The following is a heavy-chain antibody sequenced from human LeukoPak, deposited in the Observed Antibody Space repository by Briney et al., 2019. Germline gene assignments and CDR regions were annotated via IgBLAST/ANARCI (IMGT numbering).Heavy chain of an antibody. V-gene: IGHV4-34*01. CDR1: GGSFSGYY. CDR2: INHSGST. D-gene: IGHD1-1*01. CDR3: ARGRTTNYYYYYYYMDV. J-gene: IGHJ6*03. Sequence: SETLSLTCAVYGGSFSGYYWSWIRQPPGKGLEWIGEINHSGSTNYNPSLKSRVTISVDTSKNQCSLKLSSVTAADTAVYYCARGRTTNYYYYYYYMDVWGKGTTVTVSS.